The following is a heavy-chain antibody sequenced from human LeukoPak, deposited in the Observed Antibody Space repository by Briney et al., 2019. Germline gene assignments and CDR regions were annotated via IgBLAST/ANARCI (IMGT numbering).Heavy chain of an antibody. Sequence: GGSLRLSCTASGFTFGDYATSWFRQAPGKGLEWVGFIISKAYGGTTEYAASVKGRFTISGDDSKSIAYLQMNSLKTEDTAVYYCIGSVYDFWSGPLDYWGQGTLVTVSS. V-gene: IGHV3-49*03. CDR3: IGSVYDFWSGPLDY. D-gene: IGHD3-3*01. CDR2: IISKAYGGTT. J-gene: IGHJ4*02. CDR1: GFTFGDYA.